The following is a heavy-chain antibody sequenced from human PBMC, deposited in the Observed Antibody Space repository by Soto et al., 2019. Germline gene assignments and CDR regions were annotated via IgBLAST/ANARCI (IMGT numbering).Heavy chain of an antibody. D-gene: IGHD3-10*01. V-gene: IGHV3-7*01. J-gene: IGHJ4*02. CDR1: GFTFSSYW. CDR3: ARAAYYYYGSGSYYDY. CDR2: IKQDGSEK. Sequence: GGSLRLSCAASGFTFSSYWMSWVRQAPGKGLEWVANIKQDGSEKYYVDSVKGRFTISRDNAKNSLYLQMNSLRAEDTAVYYCARAAYYYYGSGSYYDYWGQGTLVTVSS.